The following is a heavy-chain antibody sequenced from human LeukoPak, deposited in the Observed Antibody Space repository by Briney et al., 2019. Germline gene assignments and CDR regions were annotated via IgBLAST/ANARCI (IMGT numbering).Heavy chain of an antibody. Sequence: ASVKVSCKASGYTFTSYGISWVRQAPGQGLEWMGWISAYNGNTNYAQKLQGRVTMTTDTSTSTAYMELSSLRSEDTAVYYCARAYYYGSARYVGYYYYMDVWGKGTTVTISS. J-gene: IGHJ6*03. CDR3: ARAYYYGSARYVGYYYYMDV. CDR2: ISAYNGNT. V-gene: IGHV1-18*01. CDR1: GYTFTSYG. D-gene: IGHD3-10*01.